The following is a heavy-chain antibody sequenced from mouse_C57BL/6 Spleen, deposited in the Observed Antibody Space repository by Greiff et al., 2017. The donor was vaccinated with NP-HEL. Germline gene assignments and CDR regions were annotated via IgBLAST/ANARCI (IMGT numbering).Heavy chain of an antibody. CDR1: GYSFTDYN. J-gene: IGHJ1*03. D-gene: IGHD1-1*01. V-gene: IGHV1-39*01. CDR3: ARRDYGSSYGYFDV. CDR2: INPNYGTT. Sequence: VQLQQSGPELVKPGASVKISCKASGYSFTDYNMDWVKQSNGKSLEWIGVINPNYGTTSYNQKFKGKATLTVDQSSSTAYMQLNSLTSEDSAVYYCARRDYGSSYGYFDVWGTGTTVTVSS.